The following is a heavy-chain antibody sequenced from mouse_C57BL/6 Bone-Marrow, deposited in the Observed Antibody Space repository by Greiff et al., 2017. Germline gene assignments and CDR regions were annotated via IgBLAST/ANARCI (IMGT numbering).Heavy chain of an antibody. CDR3: ASRVAPYYYAMDY. V-gene: IGHV14-3*01. CDR2: IDPANGNT. CDR1: GFNIQNTY. J-gene: IGHJ4*01. D-gene: IGHD1-1*01. Sequence: VQLQQSVAELVRPGASVKLSCTASGFNIQNTYMHWVKQRPEQGLEWIGRIDPANGNTKYAPKFQGKATITADTSSNTAYLQLSSLTSEDTAIYYCASRVAPYYYAMDYWGQGTSVTVSS.